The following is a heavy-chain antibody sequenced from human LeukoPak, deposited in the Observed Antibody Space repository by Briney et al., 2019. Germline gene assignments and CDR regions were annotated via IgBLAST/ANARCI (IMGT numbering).Heavy chain of an antibody. Sequence: GGSLRLSCAASGFTFNTYGMYWVRQAPGKGLEWVAFIRNDGSNKYYADSVEGRFTISRDNSKNTLHLQMNSLRADDTAVYYCAKDRVAAAGPYVADYWGQGTLVTVSS. CDR1: GFTFNTYG. CDR3: AKDRVAAAGPYVADY. D-gene: IGHD6-13*01. CDR2: IRNDGSNK. J-gene: IGHJ4*02. V-gene: IGHV3-30*02.